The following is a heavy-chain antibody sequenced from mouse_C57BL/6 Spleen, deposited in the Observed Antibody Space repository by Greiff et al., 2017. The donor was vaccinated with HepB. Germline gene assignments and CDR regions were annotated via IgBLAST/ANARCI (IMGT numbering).Heavy chain of an antibody. V-gene: IGHV14-1*01. CDR1: GFNIKDYY. D-gene: IGHD1-1*01. CDR3: TTNPSYYYGSSYDC. J-gene: IGHJ2*01. Sequence: VQLQQSGAELVRPGASVKLSCTASGFNIKDYYMHWVKQRPEQGLEWIGRIDPEDGDTEYAPKFQGKATMTADTSSNTAYLQLSSLTSEDPAVYYCTTNPSYYYGSSYDCWGQGTTLTVSS. CDR2: IDPEDGDT.